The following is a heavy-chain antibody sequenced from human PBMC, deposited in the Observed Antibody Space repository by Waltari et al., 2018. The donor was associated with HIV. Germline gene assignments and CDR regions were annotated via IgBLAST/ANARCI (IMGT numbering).Heavy chain of an antibody. Sequence: QVTLRESGPALVKPTQTLTLTCTFSGFSLSTSGMCVSWIRQPPGKALEWLARIDWDDDKYYSTALKTRLTIYKDTSKNQVVLTMTNMDPVDTATYYCARTSSSWYYFDYWGQGTLVTVSS. CDR3: ARTSSSWYYFDY. J-gene: IGHJ4*02. CDR1: GFSLSTSGMC. D-gene: IGHD6-13*01. V-gene: IGHV2-70*15. CDR2: IDWDDDK.